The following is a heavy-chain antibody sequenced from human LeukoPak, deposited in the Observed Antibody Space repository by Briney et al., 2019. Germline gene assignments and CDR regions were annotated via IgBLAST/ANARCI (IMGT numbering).Heavy chain of an antibody. D-gene: IGHD6-19*01. J-gene: IGHJ3*02. CDR2: IYHSGST. CDR3: ARIPYSSGWYHAFDI. CDR1: GGSISSSNW. V-gene: IGHV4-4*02. Sequence: SGTLSLTCAVSGGSISSSNWWSWVRQPPGKGLEWIGEIYHSGSTNYNPSLKSRVTISVDKSKNQFSLKLSSVTAADTAVYYCARIPYSSGWYHAFDIWGQGTMVTVSS.